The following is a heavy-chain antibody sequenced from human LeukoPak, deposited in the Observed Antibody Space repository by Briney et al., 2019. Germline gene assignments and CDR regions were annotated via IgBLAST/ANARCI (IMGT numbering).Heavy chain of an antibody. CDR1: GGSVSSGSYY. CDR3: AREPGYCSSTSCYARTYYFDY. D-gene: IGHD2-2*01. Sequence: PSETLSLTGTVSGGSVSSGSYYWSWIRQPPGKGLEGIGYIYCSGSTNYNPSLKSRVTISVDTSKNQFSLKLSSVTAADTAVYYCAREPGYCSSTSCYARTYYFDYWGQGTLVTVSS. CDR2: IYCSGST. J-gene: IGHJ4*02. V-gene: IGHV4-61*01.